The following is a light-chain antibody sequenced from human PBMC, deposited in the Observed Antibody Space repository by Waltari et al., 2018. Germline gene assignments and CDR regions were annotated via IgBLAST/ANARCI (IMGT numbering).Light chain of an antibody. CDR2: AAS. V-gene: IGKV1-27*01. J-gene: IGKJ1*01. CDR1: QVIDNY. CDR3: ETYHSVPWT. Sequence: DIQMTQSPSSLSASVGDRVTITCRASQVIDNYLAWYQQKPGKVPKLLFSAASTLQSGVPSRVSGGASGTDFTLTIISLQPEDAATYYCETYHSVPWTFGQGTKVEIK.